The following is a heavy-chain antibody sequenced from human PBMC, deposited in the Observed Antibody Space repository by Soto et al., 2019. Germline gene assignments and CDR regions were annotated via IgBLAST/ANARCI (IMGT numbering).Heavy chain of an antibody. V-gene: IGHV4-59*01. Sequence: QVQLQESGPGLVKPSETLSLTCTVSGGSISSSYWSWIRQPPGKGLEWIGYIYYSGSTNYNPSLKSRVTISVATSKNQFSLKLSSVTAADTAVYYCARGDSSSWYNPGVYFQHWGQGTLVTVSS. J-gene: IGHJ1*01. CDR1: GGSISSSY. CDR2: IYYSGST. CDR3: ARGDSSSWYNPGVYFQH. D-gene: IGHD6-13*01.